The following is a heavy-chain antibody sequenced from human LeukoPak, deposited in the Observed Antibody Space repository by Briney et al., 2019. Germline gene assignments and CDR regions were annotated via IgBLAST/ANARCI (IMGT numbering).Heavy chain of an antibody. J-gene: IGHJ3*02. Sequence: GGSLRLSCAAFGFTFSSHWMHWVRQAPGKGLVWVSRINSDGSSTSYADPVKGRFTISRDNAKNTLYLQMNSLRAEDTAVYYCTRGYYDFWSGSHDAFDIWGQGTMVTVSS. CDR1: GFTFSSHW. CDR3: TRGYYDFWSGSHDAFDI. V-gene: IGHV3-74*01. D-gene: IGHD3-3*01. CDR2: INSDGSST.